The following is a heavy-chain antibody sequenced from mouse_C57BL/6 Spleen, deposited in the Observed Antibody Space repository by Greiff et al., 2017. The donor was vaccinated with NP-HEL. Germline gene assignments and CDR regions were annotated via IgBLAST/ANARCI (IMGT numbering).Heavy chain of an antibody. V-gene: IGHV1-52*01. CDR1: GYTFTSYW. CDR3: SRGGNFGNYAMDY. CDR2: IDPSDSET. J-gene: IGHJ4*01. Sequence: QVQLQQPGAELVRPGSSVKLSCKASGYTFTSYWMHWVKQRPIQGLEWIGNIDPSDSETHYNQKFKDKATLTVDKSSSTAYMQLSSLTSEDSAVYYCSRGGNFGNYAMDYWGQGTSFTVSS.